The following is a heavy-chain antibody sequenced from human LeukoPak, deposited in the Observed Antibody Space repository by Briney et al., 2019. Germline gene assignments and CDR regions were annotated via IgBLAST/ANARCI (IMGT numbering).Heavy chain of an antibody. D-gene: IGHD2-15*01. CDR1: GGTFSSYA. J-gene: IGHJ4*02. CDR3: ARDRVYCSGGSCYKFDY. CDR2: IIPIFGTA. Sequence: ASVKVSCKASGGTFSSYAISWVRQAPGQGLEWMGGIIPIFGTANYAQKFQGRVTITADESTSTAYMELSSLRPEDTAVYYCARDRVYCSGGSCYKFDYWGQGTLVTVSS. V-gene: IGHV1-69*13.